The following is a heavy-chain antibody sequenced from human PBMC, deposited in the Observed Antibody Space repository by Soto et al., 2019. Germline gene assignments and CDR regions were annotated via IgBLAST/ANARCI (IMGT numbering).Heavy chain of an antibody. Sequence: GGSLRLSCAASGFTFSGFAMNWARQAPGKGLEWVTTISGSGERTYYADSAKGRFTVSRDNSKNTVFLQMNSLTAEDTAMYYRAKDMREAFCGVDCYSLFDCWGQGILVTVSS. V-gene: IGHV3-23*01. CDR1: GFTFSGFA. J-gene: IGHJ4*01. CDR3: AKDMREAFCGVDCYSLFDC. D-gene: IGHD2-21*02. CDR2: ISGSGERT.